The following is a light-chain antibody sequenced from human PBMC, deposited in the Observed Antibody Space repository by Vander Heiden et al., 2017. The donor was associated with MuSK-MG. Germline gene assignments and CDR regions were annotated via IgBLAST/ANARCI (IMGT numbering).Light chain of an antibody. Sequence: EIVLTHSPGTPSLSPGETATLSCGASQSVGSNYLVWYQQKGGQAPRLLIYGASSRASGIPDRFTGSGYETDFTLSIRRREPEDFAVYYFQQYVSEPPLWTFGQGTKVEIK. CDR1: QSVGSNY. J-gene: IGKJ1*01. CDR2: GAS. CDR3: QQYVSEPPLWT. V-gene: IGKV3-20*01.